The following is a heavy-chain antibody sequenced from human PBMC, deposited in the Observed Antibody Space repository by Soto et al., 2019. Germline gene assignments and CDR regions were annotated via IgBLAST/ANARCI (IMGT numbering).Heavy chain of an antibody. CDR3: ARGGAMGVDY. D-gene: IGHD1-26*01. Sequence: GGSLRLSCTASGFTFNNNWMHWVRQAPGKGLVWVARIDSCSTTTNYADSVKGRFTISRDNAKNTVFLHLNSLTDEDTAVYYCARGGAMGVDYWGQGTLVTVSS. V-gene: IGHV3-74*01. J-gene: IGHJ4*02. CDR1: GFTFNNNW. CDR2: IDSCSTTT.